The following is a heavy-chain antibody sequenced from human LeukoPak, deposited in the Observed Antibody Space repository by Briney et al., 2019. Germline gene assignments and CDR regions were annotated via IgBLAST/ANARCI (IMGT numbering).Heavy chain of an antibody. J-gene: IGHJ5*02. CDR3: ARTGGYCSCGSCYSNWFDP. D-gene: IGHD2-15*01. CDR2: INPNSGGR. CDR1: GYTFTGYY. Sequence: ASVKVSCKASGYTFTGYYMHWVRQAPGQGLEWMGPINPNSGGRNYEQKFQCRVTMTRDTSISTAYMELSRLGSDDTAVYYCARTGGYCSCGSCYSNWFDPWGQRTLVTVSS. V-gene: IGHV1-2*06.